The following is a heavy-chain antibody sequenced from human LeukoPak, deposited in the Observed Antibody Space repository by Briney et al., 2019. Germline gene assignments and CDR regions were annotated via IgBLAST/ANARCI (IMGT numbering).Heavy chain of an antibody. J-gene: IGHJ4*02. CDR1: GFTFSSYA. D-gene: IGHD4-17*01. CDR2: ISYDGSNK. CDR3: ARDLRNYFDY. Sequence: GGSLRLSCAASGFTFSSYAMHWVRQAPGKGLEWVAVISYDGSNKYYADSVEGRFTISRDNSKNTLYLQMNSLRAEDTAVYYCARDLRNYFDYWGQGTLVTVSS. V-gene: IGHV3-30-3*01.